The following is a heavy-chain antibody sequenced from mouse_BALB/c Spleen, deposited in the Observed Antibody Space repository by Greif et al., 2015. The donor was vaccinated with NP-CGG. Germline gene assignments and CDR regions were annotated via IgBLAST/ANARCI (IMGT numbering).Heavy chain of an antibody. CDR2: ISYSGST. J-gene: IGHJ1*01. D-gene: IGHD1-1*01. V-gene: IGHV3-2*02. CDR1: GYSITSDYA. Sequence: VQLQQSGPGLVKPSQSLSLTCTVTGYSITSDYAWNWIRQFPGNKLEWMGYISYSGSTSYNPSLKSRISITRDTSKNQFFLQLNSVTTEDTATYYCANYYGSSYDWYFDVWGAGTTVTVSS. CDR3: ANYYGSSYDWYFDV.